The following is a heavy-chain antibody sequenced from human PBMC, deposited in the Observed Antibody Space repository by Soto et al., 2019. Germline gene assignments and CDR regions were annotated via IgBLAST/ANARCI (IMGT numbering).Heavy chain of an antibody. D-gene: IGHD2-21*01. CDR1: GLTFTNYA. J-gene: IGHJ5*01. CDR3: ARGRLVVPPFES. V-gene: IGHV3-33*08. CDR2: IWPDGSDK. Sequence: PGGSLRLSCAASGLTFTNYAIHWVRQAPGKGPEWVASIWPDGSDKFYVDSVKGRFSISRDNSRKTLYLEMNSLRVEDTAIYYCARGRLVVPPFESWGRGTLVTVSS.